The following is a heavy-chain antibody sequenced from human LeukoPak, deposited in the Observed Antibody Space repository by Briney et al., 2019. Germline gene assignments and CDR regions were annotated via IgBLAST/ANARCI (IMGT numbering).Heavy chain of an antibody. J-gene: IGHJ6*03. CDR1: GGSFSGYY. CDR3: ARGNGGIVVVPAAIRHYYYYMDV. Sequence: SETLSLTCAVYGGSFSGYYWSWIRQPPGKGLEWIGEINHSGSTNYNPSLKSRVTISVDTSKNQFSLKVSSVTAADTAVYYCARGNGGIVVVPAAIRHYYYYMDVWGKGTTVTVSS. CDR2: INHSGST. D-gene: IGHD2-2*02. V-gene: IGHV4-34*01.